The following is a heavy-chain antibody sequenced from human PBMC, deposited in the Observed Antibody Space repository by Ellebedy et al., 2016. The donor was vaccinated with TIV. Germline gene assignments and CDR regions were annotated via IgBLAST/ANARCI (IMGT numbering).Heavy chain of an antibody. Sequence: ASVKVSXXASGYTFTSYDINWVRQATGQGLEWIGWMNPNSGNTGYAQKFQGRVTITADESTSTAYMELSSLRSEDTAVYYCAGPRGYSGYDSPTHIPYYYGMDVWGQGTTVTVSS. V-gene: IGHV1-8*01. CDR1: GYTFTSYD. J-gene: IGHJ6*02. CDR3: AGPRGYSGYDSPTHIPYYYGMDV. D-gene: IGHD5-12*01. CDR2: MNPNSGNT.